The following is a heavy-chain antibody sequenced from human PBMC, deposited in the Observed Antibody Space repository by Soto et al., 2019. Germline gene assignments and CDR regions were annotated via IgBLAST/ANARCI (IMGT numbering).Heavy chain of an antibody. Sequence: QVQLVQSGAEVQKPGASLKVSCKASGYTFTNYHMHWVRQAPGQGLEWMGIINPNGGSTSYAKKFQGCMTLARHEPTRAAAVEPSGLSCESTSGDEGEMVAVVFMVASVKFNNWGLASPVTVTP. D-gene: IGHD5-12*01. J-gene: IGHJ4*02. CDR2: INPNGGST. CDR1: GYTFTNYH. V-gene: IGHV1-46*01. CDR3: EMVAVVFMVASVKFNN.